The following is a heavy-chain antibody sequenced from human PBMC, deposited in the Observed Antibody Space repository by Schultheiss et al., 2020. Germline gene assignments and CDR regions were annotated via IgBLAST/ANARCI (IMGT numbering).Heavy chain of an antibody. J-gene: IGHJ4*02. D-gene: IGHD4-23*01. Sequence: GGSLRLSCAASGFTFGSYAMNWVRQAPGKGLEWVSIIYSDGTTYYADSVKGRFTISRDNAKNSLYLQMNSLRAEDTAVYYCAKGGNSWVGWGQGTLVTVSS. CDR3: AKGGNSWVG. CDR1: GFTFGSYA. CDR2: IIYSDGTT. V-gene: IGHV3-23*03.